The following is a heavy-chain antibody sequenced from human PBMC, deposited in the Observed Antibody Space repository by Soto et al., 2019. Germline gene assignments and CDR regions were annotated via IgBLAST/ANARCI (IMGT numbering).Heavy chain of an antibody. CDR2: IYYGGTT. J-gene: IGHJ3*02. V-gene: IGHV4-59*08. CDR1: GGSINSYS. CDR3: ARQVPYCNGGSCYDAFDI. Sequence: QVQLQEPGPGLVKPSETLSLTCGVSGGSINSYSWSWIRQPPGKRLEWIGYIYYGGTTTYNPSLNSRVTISVATSKTQFSLKLTSVTAADTAVYYCARQVPYCNGGSCYDAFDIWAQGTMVTVSS. D-gene: IGHD2-15*01.